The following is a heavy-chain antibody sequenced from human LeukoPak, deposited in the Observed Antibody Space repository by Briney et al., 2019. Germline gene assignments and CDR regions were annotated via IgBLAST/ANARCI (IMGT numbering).Heavy chain of an antibody. V-gene: IGHV1-18*01. CDR1: GYTFTSYG. Sequence: GASVKVSCKASGYTFTSYGISWVRQAPGQGLEWMGWISAYNGNTNYAQKLQGRVTMTTDTSTSTAYMELRSLRSDDTAVYYCARGKGDIVVVPAATDAFDIWGQGTMVTVSS. CDR3: ARGKGDIVVVPAATDAFDI. CDR2: ISAYNGNT. J-gene: IGHJ3*02. D-gene: IGHD2-2*01.